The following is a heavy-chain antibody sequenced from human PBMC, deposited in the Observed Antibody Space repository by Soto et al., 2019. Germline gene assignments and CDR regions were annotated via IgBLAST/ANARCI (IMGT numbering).Heavy chain of an antibody. CDR2: ISGSGGST. D-gene: IGHD2-15*01. CDR1: GFTFSSYA. J-gene: IGHJ3*02. V-gene: IGHV3-23*01. Sequence: GGSLRLSCAASGFTFSSYAMSWVRQAPGKGLEWVSAISGSGGSTYYADSVNGRFTISRDNSKNTLYLQMNSLRAEDTAVYYCARPPRYCSGGSCYSVAFDIWGQGTMVTVSS. CDR3: ARPPRYCSGGSCYSVAFDI.